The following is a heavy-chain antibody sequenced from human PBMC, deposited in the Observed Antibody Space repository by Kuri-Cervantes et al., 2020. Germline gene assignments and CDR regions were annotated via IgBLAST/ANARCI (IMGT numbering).Heavy chain of an antibody. CDR1: GGSISSSSYY. V-gene: IGHV4-39*01. CDR2: IYYSGST. CDR3: ARRKIAAAGYYFGY. Sequence: ESLKISCTVSGGSISSSSYYWGWIRQPPGKGLEWIGSIYYSGSTYYNPSLKSRVTISVDTSKNQFSLKLSSVTAADTAVYYCARRKIAAAGYYFGYWGQGTLVTVSS. D-gene: IGHD6-13*01. J-gene: IGHJ4*02.